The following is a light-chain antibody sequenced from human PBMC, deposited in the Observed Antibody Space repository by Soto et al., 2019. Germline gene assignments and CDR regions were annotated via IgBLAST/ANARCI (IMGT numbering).Light chain of an antibody. J-gene: IGKJ5*01. CDR2: DTS. V-gene: IGKV3-11*01. CDR1: QTISSY. Sequence: EIVLTQSPATRYLSPGERGTLSCRASQTISSYLAWYQQKPGQAPRLLIYDTSNRATGIPPRFSGSGSGTDFTLTISCLENEDFAVYYCQQRSNWTITFCQGTRLEIK. CDR3: QQRSNWTIT.